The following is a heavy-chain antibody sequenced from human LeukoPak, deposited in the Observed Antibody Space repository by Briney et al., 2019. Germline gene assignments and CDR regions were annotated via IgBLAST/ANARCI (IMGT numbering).Heavy chain of an antibody. D-gene: IGHD3-10*01. CDR1: GFTFSSYA. CDR3: AKVSDYYGSGSYPVFDY. Sequence: GGSLRLSCAASGFTFSSYAMSWVRQAPGKGLEWVSAISGSGGSTCYADSVKGRFTISRDNSKNTLYLQMNSLRAEDTAVYYCAKVSDYYGSGSYPVFDYWGQGTLVTVSS. V-gene: IGHV3-23*01. CDR2: ISGSGGST. J-gene: IGHJ4*02.